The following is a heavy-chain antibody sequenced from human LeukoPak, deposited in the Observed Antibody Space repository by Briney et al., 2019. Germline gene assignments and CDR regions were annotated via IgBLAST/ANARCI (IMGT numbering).Heavy chain of an antibody. CDR3: ARHSSNYYGLDV. CDR2: IHYSGTT. J-gene: IGHJ6*02. V-gene: IGHV4-59*08. Sequence: SETLSLTCTVSGGSISPYYGSWIRQPPGKGLEWIGYIHYSGTTNYNPSLKSRVTMSVDTSNNHLSLRLTSVTAADTALYYCARHSSNYYGLDVWGQGTTITVSS. CDR1: GGSISPYY.